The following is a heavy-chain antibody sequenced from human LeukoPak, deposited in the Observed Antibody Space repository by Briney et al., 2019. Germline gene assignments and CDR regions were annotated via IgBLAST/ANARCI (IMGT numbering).Heavy chain of an antibody. J-gene: IGHJ4*02. Sequence: GESLKISCKGSGYSFTSYWIGWVRQMPGKGLEWMGIIYPGDSDTRYSPSFQGQVTISADKSISTAYLQWSSLKASDTAMYYCARQGDRGYCDGSRCQAPFDYWGQGTLVTVSS. CDR2: IYPGDSDT. V-gene: IGHV5-51*01. D-gene: IGHD5-18*01. CDR3: ARQGDRGYCDGSRCQAPFDY. CDR1: GYSFTSYW.